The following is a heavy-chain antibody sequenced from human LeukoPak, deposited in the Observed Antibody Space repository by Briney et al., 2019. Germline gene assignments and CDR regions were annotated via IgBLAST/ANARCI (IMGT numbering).Heavy chain of an antibody. CDR1: GFTFSSYS. CDR2: ISSSSSYI. J-gene: IGHJ5*02. V-gene: IGHV3-21*01. CDR3: VRGIAAAATFPFDP. D-gene: IGHD6-13*01. Sequence: PGGSLRLSCAASGFTFSSYSVNWVRQAPGKGLEWVSSISSSSSYIYYADSVKGRFTISRDNAKNSLYLQMNSLRAEDTAVYYCVRGIAAAATFPFDPWGQGTLVTVSS.